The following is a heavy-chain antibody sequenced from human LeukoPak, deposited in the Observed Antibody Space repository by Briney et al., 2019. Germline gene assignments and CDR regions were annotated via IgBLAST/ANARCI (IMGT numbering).Heavy chain of an antibody. Sequence: GGSLRLSCAASGFTFSRFWMHWVRQAPGKGLVWVSRINTDGSNTIYADSVKGRFTISRDNAKNTLYLQTNSLRAEDTAVYYCARDQSIAGPTTADDWGQGTLVTVSS. V-gene: IGHV3-74*01. CDR2: INTDGSNT. CDR3: ARDQSIAGPTTADD. CDR1: GFTFSRFW. D-gene: IGHD1-26*01. J-gene: IGHJ4*02.